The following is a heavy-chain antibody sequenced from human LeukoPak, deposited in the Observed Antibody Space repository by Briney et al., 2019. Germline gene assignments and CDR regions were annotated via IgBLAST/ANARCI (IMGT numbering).Heavy chain of an antibody. V-gene: IGHV3-23*01. J-gene: IGHJ6*03. D-gene: IGHD5-12*01. Sequence: GGSLRLSCAASGFTFSSYAMSWVRQAPGKGLEWVSAISGSGGSTYYADSVKGRFTISRDNSKNTLYLQMNSLRAEDTAGYYCARDVAPASAYYYYMDVWGKGTTVTVSS. CDR3: ARDVAPASAYYYYMDV. CDR1: GFTFSSYA. CDR2: ISGSGGST.